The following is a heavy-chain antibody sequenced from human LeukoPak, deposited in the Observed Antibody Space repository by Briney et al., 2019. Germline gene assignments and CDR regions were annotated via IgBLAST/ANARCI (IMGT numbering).Heavy chain of an antibody. CDR1: GFTFSVYG. Sequence: PGRSLRLSCAASGFTFSVYGMHWVRQAPGKGLEWVAVIWYNGRKTYYVDSVKGRFTISRDNSKNTLYLQMNSLRAEDTAVYYCARGWAMVRGVPFDYWGQGTLVTVSS. CDR3: ARGWAMVRGVPFDY. D-gene: IGHD3-10*01. J-gene: IGHJ4*02. CDR2: IWYNGRKT. V-gene: IGHV3-33*01.